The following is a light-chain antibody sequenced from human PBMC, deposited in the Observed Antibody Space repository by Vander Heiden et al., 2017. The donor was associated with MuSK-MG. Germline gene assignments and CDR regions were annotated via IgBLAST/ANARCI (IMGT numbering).Light chain of an antibody. Sequence: PGQRVTISCSGRRSNIGSNTVTWSQQLPGTAPKLLIYSNNQRTSGVPDRFSGSKSGTSATMATSWLQAEDEADYYCAAWDDSRNGVVFGGGTKLTVL. CDR3: AAWDDSRNGVV. CDR1: RSNIGSNT. J-gene: IGLJ2*01. V-gene: IGLV1-44*01. CDR2: SNN.